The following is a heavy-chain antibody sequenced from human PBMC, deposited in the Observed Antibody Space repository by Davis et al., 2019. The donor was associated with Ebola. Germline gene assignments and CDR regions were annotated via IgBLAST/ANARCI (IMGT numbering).Heavy chain of an antibody. CDR3: ARAQFPTTSDH. CDR2: INPHNGNT. J-gene: IGHJ4*02. D-gene: IGHD1-1*01. V-gene: IGHV1-18*01. Sequence: ASVKVSCKASGGTFSSYVISWVRQAPGQGLEWMGWINPHNGNTNYAQNVQGRVTMTTDTSTSTAYMEVGILRSDDTAVYYCARAQFPTTSDHWGQGTLVTVSS. CDR1: GGTFSSYV.